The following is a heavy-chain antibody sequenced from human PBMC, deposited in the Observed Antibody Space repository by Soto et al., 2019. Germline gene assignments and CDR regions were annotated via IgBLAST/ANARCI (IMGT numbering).Heavy chain of an antibody. CDR3: AKDRRGAARYYYYYMDV. CDR1: GFTFSNYV. CDR2: ISGSGDNT. J-gene: IGHJ6*03. Sequence: GGSLRLSCAASGFTFSNYVMSWVRQAPGKGLEWVSSISGSGDNTYYADSVKGRFTISRDNSKNTLYLQMNSLRAEDTAVYYCAKDRRGAARYYYYYMDVWGKGTTVTVSS. D-gene: IGHD1-26*01. V-gene: IGHV3-23*01.